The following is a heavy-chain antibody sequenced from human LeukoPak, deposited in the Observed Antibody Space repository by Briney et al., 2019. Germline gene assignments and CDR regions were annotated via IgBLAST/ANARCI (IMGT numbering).Heavy chain of an antibody. Sequence: GGSLRLSCAASGFTFSSYAMSWVRQAPGKGLEWVSAISGSGGSTYYADSVKGRFTISRDNSKNTLYLQMNSLRAEDTVVYYCAKSILKAGYFDYWGQGTLVTVSS. CDR3: AKSILKAGYFDY. D-gene: IGHD6-19*01. J-gene: IGHJ4*02. V-gene: IGHV3-23*01. CDR1: GFTFSSYA. CDR2: ISGSGGST.